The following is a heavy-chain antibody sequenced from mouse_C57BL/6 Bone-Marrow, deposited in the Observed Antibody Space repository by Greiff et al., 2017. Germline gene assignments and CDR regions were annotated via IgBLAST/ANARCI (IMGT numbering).Heavy chain of an antibody. CDR3: TTFDGYYGGY. D-gene: IGHD2-3*01. V-gene: IGHV14-4*01. CDR2: IDPENGDT. CDR1: GFNIKDDY. J-gene: IGHJ2*01. Sequence: VQLQQSGAELVRPGASVKLSCTASGFNIKDDYMHWVKQRPEQGLEWIGWIDPENGDTEYASKFQGKATITAETSSNTAYLQLSSLTSEDTAVYYCTTFDGYYGGYWGQGTTLTVSS.